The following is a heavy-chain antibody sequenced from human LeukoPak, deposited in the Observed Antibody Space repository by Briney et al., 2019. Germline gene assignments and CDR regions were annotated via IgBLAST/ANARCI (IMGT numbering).Heavy chain of an antibody. V-gene: IGHV4-59*12. CDR2: IYYSGST. CDR3: ARDSVITGTTDY. J-gene: IGHJ4*02. Sequence: PSETLSLTCTVSGGSISSYYWSWIRQPPGKGLEWIGYIYYSGSTNYNPSLKSRVTISVDTSKNQFSLKLSSVTAADTAVYYCARDSVITGTTDYWGQGTLVTVSS. CDR1: GGSISSYY. D-gene: IGHD1-20*01.